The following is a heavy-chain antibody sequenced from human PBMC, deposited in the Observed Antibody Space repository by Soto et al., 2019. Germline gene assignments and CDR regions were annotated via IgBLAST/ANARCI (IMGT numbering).Heavy chain of an antibody. V-gene: IGHV3-21*04. CDR1: GFTFSSYS. D-gene: IGHD2-2*01. J-gene: IGHJ4*01. Sequence: GGSLRLSCAASGFTFSSYSMNWVRQAPGKGLEWVSSISSSSSYIYYADSVKGRFTISRDNAKNSLYLQMNSLKIEDTAVYYCTTDSYSSITIVRFDYWGHGTPVTVSS. CDR3: TTDSYSSITIVRFDY. CDR2: ISSSSSYI.